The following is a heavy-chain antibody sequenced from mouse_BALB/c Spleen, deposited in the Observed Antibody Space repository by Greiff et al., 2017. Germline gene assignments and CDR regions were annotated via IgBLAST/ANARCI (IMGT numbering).Heavy chain of an antibody. Sequence: EVMLVESGGGLVKPGGSLKLSCAASGFTFGDYYMYWVRQTPEKRLEWVATISDGGSYTYYPDSVKGRFTISRDNAKNNLYLQMSSLKSEDTAMYYCARGHFDYWGQGTTLTVSS. V-gene: IGHV5-4*02. CDR1: GFTFGDYY. CDR3: ARGHFDY. CDR2: ISDGGSYT. J-gene: IGHJ2*01.